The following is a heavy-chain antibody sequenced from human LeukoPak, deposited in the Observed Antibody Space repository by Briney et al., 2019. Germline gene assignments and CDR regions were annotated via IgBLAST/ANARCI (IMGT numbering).Heavy chain of an antibody. CDR3: ARDAQGGFDYSNSLKF. CDR2: IWSDGSNK. V-gene: IGHV3-33*01. J-gene: IGHJ4*02. D-gene: IGHD4-11*01. CDR1: GFTFSHYG. Sequence: GGSLRLSCAASGFTFSHYGFHWVRQAPGKGLEWVAVIWSDGSNKYYGNSVNGRFIIYRDDSQKTVYLQMNSLRAEDTAVYYCARDAQGGFDYSNSLKFWGQGALVTVSS.